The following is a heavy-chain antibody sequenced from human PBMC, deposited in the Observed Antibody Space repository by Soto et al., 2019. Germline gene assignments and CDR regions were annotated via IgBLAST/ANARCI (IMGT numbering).Heavy chain of an antibody. CDR3: AREWFGSSGRRRFSDY. D-gene: IGHD3-22*01. CDR2: ISAYNGNT. Sequence: ASVKVSCKASGYTFTGYGISWVRQAPGQGLEWMGWISAYNGNTNYAQKLQGRVTMTTGTSTSTAYMELRSLRSDDTAVYYCAREWFGSSGRRRFSDYWGQGTLVTVSS. V-gene: IGHV1-18*01. CDR1: GYTFTGYG. J-gene: IGHJ4*02.